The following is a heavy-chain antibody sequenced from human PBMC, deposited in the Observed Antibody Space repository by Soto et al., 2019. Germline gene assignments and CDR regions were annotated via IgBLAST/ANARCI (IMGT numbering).Heavy chain of an antibody. CDR2: TSTGSSAI. Sequence: GGSLRLSCAASGFTFSQFPMNWVRQAPGKGLEWISYTSTGSSAIHYADSVRGRFTIFRDEATNSLYLQMNSLRAEDTAVYYCARDKGSSSWHSFDHWGQGTLVTVSS. CDR3: ARDKGSSSWHSFDH. CDR1: GFTFSQFP. V-gene: IGHV3-48*01. D-gene: IGHD2-2*01. J-gene: IGHJ4*02.